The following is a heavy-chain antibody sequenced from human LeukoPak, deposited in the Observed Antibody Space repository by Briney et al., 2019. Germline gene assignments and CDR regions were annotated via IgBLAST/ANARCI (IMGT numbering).Heavy chain of an antibody. CDR2: IKQDGSEK. J-gene: IGHJ4*02. V-gene: IGHV3-7*04. CDR1: GFTFSDYW. CDR3: ARDEHQYFHATSGRFDR. Sequence: PGGSLRLSCAASGFTFSDYWMGWVRQAPGRGLEWVANIKQDGSEKYYGESVRGRLTISRDNAKNSVYLQMNSLRVEDTAVYYCARDEHQYFHATSGRFDRWGQGTLVTVSS. D-gene: IGHD3-22*01.